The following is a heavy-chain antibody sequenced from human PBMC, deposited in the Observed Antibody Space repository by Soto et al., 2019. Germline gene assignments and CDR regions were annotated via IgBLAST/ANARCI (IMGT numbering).Heavy chain of an antibody. Sequence: QVQLVESGGGVVQPGRSLRLSCAASGFTFSSYAMHWVRQAPGKGLEWVAVISYDGSNKYYADSVKGRFTISRDNSKNTLYLQMNSLRAEDTAVYYCARVGGYRTTIFAEYVYYGMDVWGQGTTVTVSS. CDR2: ISYDGSNK. CDR1: GFTFSSYA. D-gene: IGHD3-3*01. J-gene: IGHJ6*02. CDR3: ARVGGYRTTIFAEYVYYGMDV. V-gene: IGHV3-30-3*01.